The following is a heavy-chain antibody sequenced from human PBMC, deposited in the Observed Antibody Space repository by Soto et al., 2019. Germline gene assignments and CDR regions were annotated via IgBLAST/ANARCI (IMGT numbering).Heavy chain of an antibody. CDR3: ATSNWFDP. CDR1: GGSISSRGYY. Sequence: QLQLQESGPGLVKPSETLSLTCTVSGGSISSRGYYWGWIRQPPGKGLEWIGTIYYSGSTYYNPSXKSRVPLSVDTSQNQFSLKLSSVTAADTAVYYCATSNWFDPWGQGTLVTVSS. V-gene: IGHV4-39*01. CDR2: IYYSGST. J-gene: IGHJ5*02.